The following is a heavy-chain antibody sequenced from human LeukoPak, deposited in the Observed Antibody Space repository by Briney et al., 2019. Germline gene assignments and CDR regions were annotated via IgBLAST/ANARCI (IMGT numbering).Heavy chain of an antibody. J-gene: IGHJ4*02. CDR2: MTTSGNTI. V-gene: IGHV3-48*02. CDR3: ARVGGATAVTMYFEY. CDR1: GITFSGYS. D-gene: IGHD1-26*01. Sequence: GGSLRLSCVVSGITFSGYSMIWVRQAPGKGLEWLSFMTTSGNTIFYAESVKDRFTISRDNAKKSLYLQMNSLRDEDTAVYYCARVGGATAVTMYFEYWGQGTLVTVTS.